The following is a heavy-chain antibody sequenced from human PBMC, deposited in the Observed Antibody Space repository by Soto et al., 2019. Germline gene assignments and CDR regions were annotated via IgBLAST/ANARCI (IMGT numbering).Heavy chain of an antibody. Sequence: SETLSLTCTVSGGSVSGGSYYWSWIRQPPGKGLEWIGYIYYSGSTNYNPPLKSRVTISVDTSKNQFSLKLSSVTAADTAVYYCARTVEDVGGSGSYYTIIDYWGQGTLVTVSS. CDR1: GGSVSGGSYY. J-gene: IGHJ4*02. CDR3: ARTVEDVGGSGSYYTIIDY. V-gene: IGHV4-61*01. CDR2: IYYSGST. D-gene: IGHD3-10*01.